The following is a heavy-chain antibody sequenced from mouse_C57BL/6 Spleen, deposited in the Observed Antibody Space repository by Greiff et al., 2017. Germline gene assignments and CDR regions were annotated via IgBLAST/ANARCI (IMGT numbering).Heavy chain of an antibody. Sequence: QVQLQQSGPELVKPGASVKISCKASGYAFSSSWMNWVKQRPGKGLEWIGRIYPGDGDTNYNGKFKGKATLTADKSSSTAYMQRSSLTSEDSAVYFCARSRDYSNPFDDWGQGTTLTVSS. J-gene: IGHJ2*01. D-gene: IGHD2-5*01. CDR2: IYPGDGDT. V-gene: IGHV1-82*01. CDR3: ARSRDYSNPFDD. CDR1: GYAFSSSW.